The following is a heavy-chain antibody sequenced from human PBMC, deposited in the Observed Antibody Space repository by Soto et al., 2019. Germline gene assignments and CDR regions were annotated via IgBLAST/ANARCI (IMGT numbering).Heavy chain of an antibody. CDR2: WYFGGSC. J-gene: IGHJ5*02. CDR3: ARSYDDGTVVAVDT. Sequence: QTQLQESGPGLVKPSETLSLTCTVSGASVSTGYWSWIRQPPGQGLEWIGFWYFGGSCNYNPSLTGRVRISVETATYQFCLTLTSVTAADTAVYYCARSYDDGTVVAVDTWGQGTLVTVSS. D-gene: IGHD5-12*01. V-gene: IGHV4-59*02. CDR1: GASVSTGY.